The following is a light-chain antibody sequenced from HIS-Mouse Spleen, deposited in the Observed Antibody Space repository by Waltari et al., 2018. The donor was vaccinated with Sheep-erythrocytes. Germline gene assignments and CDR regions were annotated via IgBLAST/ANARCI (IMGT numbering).Light chain of an antibody. CDR1: SSDVGSYNL. CDR2: EGS. V-gene: IGLV2-23*01. J-gene: IGLJ3*02. CDR3: CSYAGSSTPWV. Sequence: QSALTQPASVSGSPGQSITIPCTGTSSDVGSYNLFSSYQQHPGKAPKLMIYEGSKRPSGVSNRFSGSKSGNTASLTISGLQAEDEADYYCCSYAGSSTPWVFGGGTKLTVL.